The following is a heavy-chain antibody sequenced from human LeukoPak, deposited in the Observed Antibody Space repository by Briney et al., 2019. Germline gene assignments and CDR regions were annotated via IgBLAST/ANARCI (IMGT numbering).Heavy chain of an antibody. CDR3: ARGRSY. CDR2: INHSGST. V-gene: IGHV4-34*01. CDR1: GGSFSGYY. Sequence: SETLSLICAVYGGSFSGYYWSWIRQPPGKGLEWIGEINHSGSTNYNPSLKSRVTISVDTSKNQFSLKLSSVTAADTAVYYCARGRSYWGQGTLVTVSS. J-gene: IGHJ4*02.